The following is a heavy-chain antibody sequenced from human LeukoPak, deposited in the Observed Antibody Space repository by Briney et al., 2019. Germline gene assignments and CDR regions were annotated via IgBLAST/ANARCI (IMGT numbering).Heavy chain of an antibody. V-gene: IGHV4-34*01. J-gene: IGHJ4*02. CDR1: GGSFSGYY. Sequence: SETLSLTCAVYGGSFSGYYWSWIRQSPGKGLEWIGEINHSGSTNYNPSLKSRVTISVDTSKNQFSLKLSSVAAADTAVYYCARGGKWIQLWCFDYWGQGTLVTVSS. CDR3: ARGGKWIQLWCFDY. D-gene: IGHD5-18*01. CDR2: INHSGST.